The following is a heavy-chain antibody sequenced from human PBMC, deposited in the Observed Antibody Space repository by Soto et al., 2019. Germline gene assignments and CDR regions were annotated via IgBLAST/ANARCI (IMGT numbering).Heavy chain of an antibody. J-gene: IGHJ1*01. D-gene: IGHD1-7*01. CDR2: IVPLLGTV. V-gene: IGHV1-69*06. CDR1: GVTLSNYA. Sequence: QAQLVQSGPEVREPGSSVTVSCKASGVTLSNYAISWVRQAPGQGLQWMGGIVPLLGTVNYAQWIQGGVTISADKNTYTAYLELRSLKSEDTAVYFCARGASAFRWHYVGYWGQGTVVTVAS. CDR3: ARGASAFRWHYVGY.